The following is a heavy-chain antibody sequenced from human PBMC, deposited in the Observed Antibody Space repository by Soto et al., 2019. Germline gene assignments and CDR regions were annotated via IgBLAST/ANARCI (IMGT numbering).Heavy chain of an antibody. D-gene: IGHD3-9*01. J-gene: IGHJ6*02. CDR2: IKQDGSEK. CDR1: GFTFSSYW. CDR3: AREDYDILTGYSYYYYYGMDV. V-gene: IGHV3-7*03. Sequence: GGSLRLSCAASGFTFSSYWMSWVRQAPGKGLERVANIKQDGSEKYYVDSVKGRFTISRDNAKNSLYLQMNSLRAEDTAVYYCAREDYDILTGYSYYYYYGMDVWGQGTTVTVSS.